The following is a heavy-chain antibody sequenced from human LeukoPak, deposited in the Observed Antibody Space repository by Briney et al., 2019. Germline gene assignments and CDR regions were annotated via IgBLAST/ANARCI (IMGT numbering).Heavy chain of an antibody. CDR1: GFTFSDHY. CDR3: AARSVASNPEAY. D-gene: IGHD5-24*01. J-gene: IGHJ4*02. Sequence: GGSLRLSCAASGFTFSDHYMSWNRQAPGKGLEWVSYISVSGDTIYYADSVKGRFTISRDNARNSLYLQMSSLRAEDTAVYYCAARSVASNPEAYWGQGTLVTVSS. V-gene: IGHV3-11*01. CDR2: ISVSGDTI.